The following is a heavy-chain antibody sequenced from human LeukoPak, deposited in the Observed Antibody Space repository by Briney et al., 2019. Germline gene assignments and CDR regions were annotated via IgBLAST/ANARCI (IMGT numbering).Heavy chain of an antibody. V-gene: IGHV3-74*01. J-gene: IGHJ4*02. CDR2: INRDGSST. CDR3: ARKDVSSGWYYFDY. CDR1: GFTFSSYW. Sequence: TGGSLRLSCAASGFTFSSYWMHWVRQAPGKGLVWVSRINRDGSSTSYADSVKGRFTISRDNAKNTLYLQMNSLRAEGTAVYYCARKDVSSGWYYFDYWGQGTLVTVSS. D-gene: IGHD6-19*01.